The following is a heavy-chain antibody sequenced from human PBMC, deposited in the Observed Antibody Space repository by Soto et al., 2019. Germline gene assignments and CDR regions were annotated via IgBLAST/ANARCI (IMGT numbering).Heavy chain of an antibody. CDR1: NDSFSSYY. J-gene: IGHJ6*02. V-gene: IGHV4-4*07. D-gene: IGHD1-26*01. Sequence: QVSLQKSGPGLLKSSETLSLTCTVSNDSFSSYYWSWIRQSAGRGLEWIGRVHVTGNIHYNPSLRSRVTLLSDTSTSQFFLRLTSLTAADTAVYYCARDAKYSLSWYTYQGIDVWGPGTTVTVTS. CDR3: ARDAKYSLSWYTYQGIDV. CDR2: VHVTGNI.